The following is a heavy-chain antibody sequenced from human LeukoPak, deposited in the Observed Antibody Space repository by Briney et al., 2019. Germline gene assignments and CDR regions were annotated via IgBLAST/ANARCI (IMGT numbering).Heavy chain of an antibody. CDR2: ISSSSSYI. CDR3: ARDERAPHYYGNSGY. J-gene: IGHJ4*02. D-gene: IGHD3-3*01. Sequence: GGSLRLSCAASGFTFSSYSMNWVRQAPGKGLEWVSSISSSSSYIYYADSVKGRFTISRDNAKNSLYLQMNSLRAEDTAVYCCARDERAPHYYGNSGYWGQGTLVTVSS. CDR1: GFTFSSYS. V-gene: IGHV3-21*01.